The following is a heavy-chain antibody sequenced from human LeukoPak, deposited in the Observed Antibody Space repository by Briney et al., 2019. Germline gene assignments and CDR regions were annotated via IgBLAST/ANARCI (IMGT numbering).Heavy chain of an antibody. D-gene: IGHD5-18*01. CDR3: ARDLYSYSSGDGHDAFDI. V-gene: IGHV1-69*06. J-gene: IGHJ3*02. Sequence: SVKVSCKASGYTFTSYYMHWVRQAPGQGLEWMGGIIPIFGTANYAQKFQGRVTITADKSTNTAYMELSSLRSEDTAVYYCARDLYSYSSGDGHDAFDIWGQGTMVTVSS. CDR1: GYTFTSYY. CDR2: IIPIFGTA.